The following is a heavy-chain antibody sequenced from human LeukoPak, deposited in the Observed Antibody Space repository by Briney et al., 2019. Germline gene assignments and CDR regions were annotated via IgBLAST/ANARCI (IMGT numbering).Heavy chain of an antibody. CDR1: GFIINDYY. CDR3: ARQKYLRGPDVEYFDY. V-gene: IGHV3-11*04. Sequence: GGSLRLSCAASGFIINDYYMTWIRQTPGKGLEWISDISDTGFTTQYADSVKGRFTISRDNAKNSLYLQMNSLRAEDTAVYYCARQKYLRGPDVEYFDYWGQGTLVTVSS. CDR2: ISDTGFTT. D-gene: IGHD5/OR15-5a*01. J-gene: IGHJ4*02.